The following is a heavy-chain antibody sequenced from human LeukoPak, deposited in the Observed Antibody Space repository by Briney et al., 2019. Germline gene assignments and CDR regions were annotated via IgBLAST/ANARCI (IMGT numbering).Heavy chain of an antibody. CDR2: ISHDGNGK. J-gene: IGHJ3*02. Sequence: GTSLRLSCAASGFGFTFSTSVIHWVRQAPGKGLEWVAAISHDGNGKYYAESVKGRFTISRDSSKNTVYVEMSSLRVEDTAVYFCTREGESSGYAGAFDIWGHGTMVTVS. CDR3: TREGESSGYAGAFDI. D-gene: IGHD3-22*01. CDR1: GFGFTFSTSV. V-gene: IGHV3-30-3*01.